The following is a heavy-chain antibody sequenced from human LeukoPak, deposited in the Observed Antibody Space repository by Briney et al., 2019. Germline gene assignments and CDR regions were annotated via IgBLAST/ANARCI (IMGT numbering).Heavy chain of an antibody. CDR1: GFTFSSYA. Sequence: GGSLRLSCAASGFTFSSYAMSWVRQAPGKGLEWVSAISANGGSTYYADSVKGRFTISRDNSKNTLYLQMNSLRAEDTAVYYCAKFLSRVPATIDYWGQGTLVTVSS. V-gene: IGHV3-23*01. J-gene: IGHJ4*02. D-gene: IGHD2-2*01. CDR3: AKFLSRVPATIDY. CDR2: ISANGGST.